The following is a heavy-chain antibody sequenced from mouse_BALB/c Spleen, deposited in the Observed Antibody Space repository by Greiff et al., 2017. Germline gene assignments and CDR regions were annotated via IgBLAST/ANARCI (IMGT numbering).Heavy chain of an antibody. CDR2: ISSGGST. J-gene: IGHJ2*01. D-gene: IGHD1-2*01. CDR3: ARDATALDY. Sequence: EVKLMESGGGLVKPGGSLKLSCAASGFTFSSYAMSWVRQTPEKRLEWVASISSGGSTYYPDSVKGRFTISRDNARNILYLQMSSLRSEDTAMYYCARDATALDYWGQGTTLTVSS. CDR1: GFTFSSYA. V-gene: IGHV5-6-5*01.